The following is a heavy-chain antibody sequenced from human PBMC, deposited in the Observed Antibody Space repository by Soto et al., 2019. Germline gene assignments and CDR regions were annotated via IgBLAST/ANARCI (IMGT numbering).Heavy chain of an antibody. CDR2: IIDSGAST. V-gene: IGHV3-23*01. D-gene: IGHD1-26*01. Sequence: PGGSLRLSCAASGFTFSSCAMGWVRQAPGKGLEWVSDIIDSGASTYYADAVKGRFTISRDNSKNTLSLQMNSLRVEDTAVYFCAREGEVGASFFRFDPRGQGTLVTVSS. CDR3: AREGEVGASFFRFDP. J-gene: IGHJ5*02. CDR1: GFTFSSCA.